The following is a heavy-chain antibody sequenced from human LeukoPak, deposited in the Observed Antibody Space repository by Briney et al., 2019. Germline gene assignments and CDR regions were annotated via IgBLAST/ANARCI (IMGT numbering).Heavy chain of an antibody. Sequence: GASVKVSCKASGGTFSSYAISWVRQAPGQGLEWMGGIIPIFGTANYAQKFQGRVTMTRDTYTNTFYMELSSLRSEDTAVYYCARGAKRWLQFKTSAGFDFWGQGTLVTVSS. D-gene: IGHD5-24*01. CDR2: IIPIFGTA. CDR3: ARGAKRWLQFKTSAGFDF. V-gene: IGHV1-69*05. CDR1: GGTFSSYA. J-gene: IGHJ4*02.